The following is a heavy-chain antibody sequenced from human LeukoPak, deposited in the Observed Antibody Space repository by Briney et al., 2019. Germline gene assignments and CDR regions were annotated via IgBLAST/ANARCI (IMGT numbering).Heavy chain of an antibody. CDR3: ANVPRSTVSY. V-gene: IGHV3-7*03. Sequence: PGGSPILSCAASGFSFTTNWMHWVRQTPGKRLEWVAELNEDGTVKYYVDSVKGRFTISRDNAKNSLYLQMNRLRAEDTRVYFCANVPRSTVSYWGRATLVTVSS. CDR1: GFSFTTNW. CDR2: LNEDGTVK. J-gene: IGHJ4*02. D-gene: IGHD2-15*01.